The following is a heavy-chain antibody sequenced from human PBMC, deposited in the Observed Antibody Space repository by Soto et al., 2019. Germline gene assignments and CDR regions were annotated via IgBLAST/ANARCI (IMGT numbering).Heavy chain of an antibody. CDR2: IYYSGGT. V-gene: IGHV4-39*01. Sequence: PSETLSLTCTVSGGSISSSSYYWGWIRQPPGKGLEWIGSIYYSGGTYYNPSLKSRVTISVDTSKNQFSLKLSSVTAADTAVYYCATTGIAAAGTGENYYYYYGMDVWGQGTTVTVSS. CDR1: GGSISSSSYY. CDR3: ATTGIAAAGTGENYYYYYGMDV. D-gene: IGHD6-13*01. J-gene: IGHJ6*02.